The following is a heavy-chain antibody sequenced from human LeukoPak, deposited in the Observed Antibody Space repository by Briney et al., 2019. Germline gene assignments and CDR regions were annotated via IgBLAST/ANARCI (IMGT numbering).Heavy chain of an antibody. CDR3: ARGQRAHYYDSSGPHDY. Sequence: SETLSLTCTVSGGSISCYYWSWIRQPPGKGLEWIGYIYYSGSTNYNPSLKSRVTISVDTSKNQFSLKLSSVTAADTAVYYCARGQRAHYYDSSGPHDYWGQGTLVTVSS. CDR2: IYYSGST. V-gene: IGHV4-59*12. J-gene: IGHJ4*02. CDR1: GGSISCYY. D-gene: IGHD3-22*01.